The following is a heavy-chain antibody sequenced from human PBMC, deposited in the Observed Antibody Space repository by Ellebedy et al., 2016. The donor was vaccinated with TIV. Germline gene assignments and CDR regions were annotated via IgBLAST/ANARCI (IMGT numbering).Heavy chain of an antibody. Sequence: PGGSLRPSCAAPGFSFSNAWMCWVRQAPGTGLEWVARVNSKADGATTDYAAPVKGRFTISRDDSETTLYLQMSSLKTEDTALYYCVMDTSGWGQGTLVTVSS. CDR2: VNSKADGATT. CDR1: GFSFSNAW. CDR3: VMDTSG. J-gene: IGHJ4*02. V-gene: IGHV3-15*01. D-gene: IGHD6-19*01.